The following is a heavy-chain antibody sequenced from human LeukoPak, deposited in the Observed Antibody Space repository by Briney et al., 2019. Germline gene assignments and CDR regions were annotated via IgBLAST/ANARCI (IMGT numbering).Heavy chain of an antibody. CDR1: GDSVSSNNAV. J-gene: IGHJ1*01. D-gene: IGHD5-18*01. CDR2: TYYKSKWSS. Sequence: SQTLSITCAISGDSVSSNNAVWHWIRQSPSRGLEWLGRTYYKSKWSSNYAVSVKSRITITPDTSKNRFSLQLNSVTPDDTAVYYCSRSPDTALVNWGQGTLDTVSS. V-gene: IGHV6-1*01. CDR3: SRSPDTALVN.